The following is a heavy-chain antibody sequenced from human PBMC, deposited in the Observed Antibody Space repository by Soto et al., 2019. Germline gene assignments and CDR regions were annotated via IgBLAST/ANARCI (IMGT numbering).Heavy chain of an antibody. CDR3: ARAKIFGVVPYPFDY. CDR2: INHSGST. CDR1: GGSFSGYY. V-gene: IGHV4-34*01. D-gene: IGHD3-3*01. Sequence: SETLSLTCAVYGGSFSGYYWSWIRQPPGKGLEWIGEINHSGSTNYNPSLKSRVTISVDTPKNQFSLKLSSVTAADTAVYYCARAKIFGVVPYPFDYWGQGTLVTVSS. J-gene: IGHJ4*02.